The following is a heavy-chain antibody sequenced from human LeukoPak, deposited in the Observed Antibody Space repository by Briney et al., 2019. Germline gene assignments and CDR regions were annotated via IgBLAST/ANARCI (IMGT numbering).Heavy chain of an antibody. CDR1: GFTFSNYA. V-gene: IGHV3-23*01. CDR2: INAGRGST. D-gene: IGHD2-8*01. J-gene: IGHJ4*02. CDR3: ARDLGYCTNGVCHTRFDY. Sequence: GGSLRLSCAASGFTFSNYAMSWVRQAPGKGLEWVSTINAGRGSTYYADSVKGRFTISRDNSKNTLYLQMNSLRAEDTAVYYCARDLGYCTNGVCHTRFDYWGQGTLVAVSS.